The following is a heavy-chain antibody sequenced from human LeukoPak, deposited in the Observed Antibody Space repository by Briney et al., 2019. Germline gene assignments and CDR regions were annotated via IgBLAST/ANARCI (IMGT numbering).Heavy chain of an antibody. CDR2: IYYSGST. Sequence: PSETLSLTCTVSGGSISSGSYYWSWIRQPAGKGLEWIGSIYYSGSTYYNPSLKSRVTISVDTSKNQFSLKLSSLTAADTAVYYCARGLISASTFDYWGQGTLVTVSS. CDR3: ARGLISASTFDY. D-gene: IGHD3/OR15-3a*01. CDR1: GGSISSGSYY. V-gene: IGHV4-39*01. J-gene: IGHJ4*02.